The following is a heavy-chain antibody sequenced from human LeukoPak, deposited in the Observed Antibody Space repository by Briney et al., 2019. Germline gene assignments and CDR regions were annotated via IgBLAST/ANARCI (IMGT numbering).Heavy chain of an antibody. D-gene: IGHD1-26*01. CDR1: GFTFSDYY. J-gene: IGHJ5*02. V-gene: IGHV3-11*01. CDR3: ARDLRWELLSWFDP. CDR2: ISTRSSTI. Sequence: GGSLRLSCAASGFTFSDYYMSWIRQAPGKGLEWVSYISTRSSTIYYADSVKGRFTISRDNAKNSLYLQMNSLRDEDTALYYCARDLRWELLSWFDPWGQGTLITVSS.